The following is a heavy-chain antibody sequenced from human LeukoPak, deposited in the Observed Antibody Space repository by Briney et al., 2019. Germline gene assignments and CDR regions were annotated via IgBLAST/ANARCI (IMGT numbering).Heavy chain of an antibody. Sequence: SETLSLTCAVYGGSFSGYYWSWIRQPPGKGLEWIGEINHSGSTNYNPSLKSRVTISVDTSKNQFSLKLSSVIAADTAVYYCARDQAYSSGYRNYYYYGMDVWGKGTTVTVSS. CDR3: ARDQAYSSGYRNYYYYGMDV. D-gene: IGHD6-19*01. J-gene: IGHJ6*04. V-gene: IGHV4-34*01. CDR2: INHSGST. CDR1: GGSFSGYY.